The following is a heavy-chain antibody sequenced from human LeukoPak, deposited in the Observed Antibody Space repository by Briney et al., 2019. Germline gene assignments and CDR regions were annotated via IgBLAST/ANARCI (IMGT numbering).Heavy chain of an antibody. CDR1: GGSISSYY. CDR2: IYYSGST. CDR3: ARANWGSIDY. V-gene: IGHV4-59*01. D-gene: IGHD7-27*01. J-gene: IGHJ4*02. Sequence: SETLSLTCTVSGGSISSYYWSWIRQPPGKGLEWIGYIYYSGSTNYNPSLKRRVTISVEKSKKKFSLKLSSVTAADTAVYYCARANWGSIDYWGQGTLVTVSS.